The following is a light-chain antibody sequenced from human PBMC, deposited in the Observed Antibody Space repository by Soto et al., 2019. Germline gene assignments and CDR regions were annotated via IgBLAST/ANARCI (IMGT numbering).Light chain of an antibody. Sequence: DIVMTQSPDSLAVSLGERATINCKSSQRILHSSNKKNSLAWYRQKPGQPPELLIYWPSTRESGVPDRFSGSGSGTDFTLTISSLQAEDVAVYYCHQYYAAPRTFGQGTKVEIK. CDR2: WPS. J-gene: IGKJ1*01. CDR3: HQYYAAPRT. V-gene: IGKV4-1*01. CDR1: QRILHSSNKKNS.